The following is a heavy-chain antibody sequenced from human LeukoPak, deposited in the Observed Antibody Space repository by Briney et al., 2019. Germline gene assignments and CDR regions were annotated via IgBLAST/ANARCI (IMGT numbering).Heavy chain of an antibody. CDR2: INHSGST. D-gene: IGHD3-22*01. CDR1: GGSISSSNW. J-gene: IGHJ3*02. Sequence: PSGTLSLTCAVSGGSISSSNWWSWVRQPPGKGLEWIGEINHSGSTNYNPSLKSRVTISVDTSKNQFSLKLSSVTAADTAVYYCARHRGPSVTMIVVVGRYHAFDIWGQGTMVTVSS. V-gene: IGHV4-4*02. CDR3: ARHRGPSVTMIVVVGRYHAFDI.